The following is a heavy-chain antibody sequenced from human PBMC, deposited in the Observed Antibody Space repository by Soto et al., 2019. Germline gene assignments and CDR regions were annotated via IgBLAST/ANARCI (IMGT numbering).Heavy chain of an antibody. Sequence: ESLKISCKGSGYSFTSYWIGWVRQMPGKGLEWLGIFYPGDSDTRYSPSFQGQVTISADKSISTAYLQWSSLKASDTAMYYCAGVVVAATHAFDIWGQGTMVTVSS. D-gene: IGHD2-15*01. CDR3: AGVVVAATHAFDI. CDR1: GYSFTSYW. J-gene: IGHJ3*02. V-gene: IGHV5-51*01. CDR2: FYPGDSDT.